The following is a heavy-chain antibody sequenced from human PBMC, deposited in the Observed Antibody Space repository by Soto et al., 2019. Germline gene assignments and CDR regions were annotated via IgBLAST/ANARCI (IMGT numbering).Heavy chain of an antibody. CDR1: GFTFSSYA. CDR2: ISYDGSNK. V-gene: IGHV3-30-3*01. Sequence: GGSLRLSCAASGFTFSSYAMHWVRQAPGKGLEWVAVISYDGSNKYYADSVKGRFTISRDNSKNTLYLQMNSLRAEDTAVYYCAREGRAMAIYYYYYGMDVWAQGTTVTVSS. CDR3: AREGRAMAIYYYYYGMDV. J-gene: IGHJ6*02. D-gene: IGHD5-18*01.